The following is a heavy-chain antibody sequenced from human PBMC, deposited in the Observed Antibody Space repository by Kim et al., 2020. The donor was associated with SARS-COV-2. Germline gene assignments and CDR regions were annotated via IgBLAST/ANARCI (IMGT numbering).Heavy chain of an antibody. CDR2: ISSSGSYT. D-gene: IGHD2-21*01. CDR1: GFTFSDYY. V-gene: IGHV3-11*06. J-gene: IGHJ4*02. CDR3: ARDSVAGLRVYDY. Sequence: GGSLRLSCAASGFTFSDYYMSWIRQAPGKGLEWVSYISSSGSYTNYADSVKGRFTISRDNAKNSLYLQMNSLRAEDTAVYYCARDSVAGLRVYDYCVQGTLVTVSS.